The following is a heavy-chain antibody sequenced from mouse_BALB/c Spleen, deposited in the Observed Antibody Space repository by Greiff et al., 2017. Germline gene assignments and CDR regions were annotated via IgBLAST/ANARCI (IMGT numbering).Heavy chain of an antibody. CDR3: ARYPYRSAY. V-gene: IGHV1-69*01. Sequence: QVQLQQPGAELVMPGASVKMSCKASGYTFTDYWMHWVKQRPGQGLEWIGAIDTSDSYTSYNQKFKGKATLTVDESSSTAYMQLSSLTSEDSAVYYCARYPYRSAYWGQGTLVTVSA. D-gene: IGHD2-14*01. CDR2: IDTSDSYT. J-gene: IGHJ3*01. CDR1: GYTFTDYW.